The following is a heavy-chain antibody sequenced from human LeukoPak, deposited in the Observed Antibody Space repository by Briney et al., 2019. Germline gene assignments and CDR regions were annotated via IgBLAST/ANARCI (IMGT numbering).Heavy chain of an antibody. D-gene: IGHD4-11*01. V-gene: IGHV4-4*07. Sequence: SETLSLTCTVSGGSFSGHYWTWIRQPAGRGLEFIGRVYITGPTNYNASLLGRVTMSVDTSTSQFSLNLTSVTAADTAVYYCARAPTPLRSDYYYYLDVWGKGTTVTVS. CDR3: ARAPTPLRSDYYYYLDV. CDR2: VYITGPT. CDR1: GGSFSGHY. J-gene: IGHJ6*03.